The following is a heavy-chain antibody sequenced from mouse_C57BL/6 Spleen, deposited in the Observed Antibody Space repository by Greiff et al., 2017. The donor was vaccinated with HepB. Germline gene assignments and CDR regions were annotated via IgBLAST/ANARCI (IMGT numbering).Heavy chain of an antibody. J-gene: IGHJ2*01. Sequence: VQLQESGAELVRPGASVKLSCKASGYTFTDYYINWVKQRPGQGLEWIARIYPGSGNTYYNEKFKGKATLTAEKSSSTAYMQLSSLTSEDSAVYFCARSYDGNYFDYWGQGTTLTVSS. CDR2: IYPGSGNT. CDR1: GYTFTDYY. CDR3: ARSYDGNYFDY. D-gene: IGHD2-3*01. V-gene: IGHV1-76*01.